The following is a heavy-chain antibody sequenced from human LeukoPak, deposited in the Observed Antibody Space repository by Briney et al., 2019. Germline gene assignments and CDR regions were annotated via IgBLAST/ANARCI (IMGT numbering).Heavy chain of an antibody. CDR3: ARSTYYYDSSGYYLGWYYFDY. J-gene: IGHJ4*02. D-gene: IGHD3-22*01. CDR1: GFTFSSYG. CDR2: IWYDGSNK. Sequence: GGSLRLSCGASGFTFSSYGMHWVRQAPGKGLEWVAVIWYDGSNKYYADSVKGRFTISRDNSKNTLYLQMNSLRAEDTAVYYCARSTYYYDSSGYYLGWYYFDYWGQGTLVTVSS. V-gene: IGHV3-33*01.